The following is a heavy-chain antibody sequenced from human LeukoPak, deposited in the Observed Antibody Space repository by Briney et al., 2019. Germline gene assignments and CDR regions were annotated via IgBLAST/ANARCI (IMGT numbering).Heavy chain of an antibody. CDR2: ISYTGST. D-gene: IGHD6-13*01. J-gene: IGHJ4*02. CDR3: ARVVAAAAYFDY. CDR1: GASISSSSSY. V-gene: IGHV4-39*01. Sequence: KPSEPLSPTSTASGASISSSSSYCGWLRHPPGKLQEWIGSISYTGSTYYTPSLKSRVTISVDTSKNQFSLKLSSVTAADTAVYYCARVVAAAAYFDYWGQGTLVTASS.